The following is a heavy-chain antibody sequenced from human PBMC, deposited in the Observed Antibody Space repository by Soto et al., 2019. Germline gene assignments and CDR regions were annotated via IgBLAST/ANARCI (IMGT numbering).Heavy chain of an antibody. V-gene: IGHV1-69*13. CDR1: GGTFSSYA. D-gene: IGHD3-9*01. J-gene: IGHJ4*02. CDR3: ARDLYETYYDILTGYGPPGY. Sequence: SVKVSCNACGGTFSSYAISWVLQAPGQGLEWMGGIIPIFRTANYAQKFEGRLTITADESTSTAYMELSSLRSEDTAVYYCARDLYETYYDILTGYGPPGYRGQGTLVTVSS. CDR2: IIPIFRTA.